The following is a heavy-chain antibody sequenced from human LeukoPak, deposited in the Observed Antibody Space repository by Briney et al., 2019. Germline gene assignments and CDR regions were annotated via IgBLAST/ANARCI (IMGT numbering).Heavy chain of an antibody. Sequence: PSGTLSLTCAVSGGSISSSNWWSWVRQPPGKGLEWIGEINHSGSTNYNPSLKSRVTISVDTSKNQFSLKLSSVTAADTAVYYCARGGDSGYDYLDYWGQGTMVTVSS. CDR2: INHSGST. CDR3: ARGGDSGYDYLDY. J-gene: IGHJ4*02. V-gene: IGHV4-4*02. CDR1: GGSISSSNW. D-gene: IGHD5-12*01.